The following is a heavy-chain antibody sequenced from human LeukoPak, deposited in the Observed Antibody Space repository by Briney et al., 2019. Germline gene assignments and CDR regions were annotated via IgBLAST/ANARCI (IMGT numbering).Heavy chain of an antibody. CDR3: AKDRCSNGIGCYYYYMEV. Sequence: GGSLRLSCAASGFTFSSYEMNWVRQAPGKGLEWVAYIQYDRTNEQYAHSVKGRFRISRDNSNNILYLQMNSLRTEDTAVYYCAKDRCSNGIGCYYYYMEVWGKGTTVTISS. CDR2: IQYDRTNE. J-gene: IGHJ6*03. V-gene: IGHV3-30*02. D-gene: IGHD2-8*01. CDR1: GFTFSSYE.